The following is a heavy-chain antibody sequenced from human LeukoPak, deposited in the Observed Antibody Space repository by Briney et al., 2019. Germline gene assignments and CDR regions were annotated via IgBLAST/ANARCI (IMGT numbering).Heavy chain of an antibody. Sequence: GESLKISCKGSGYSFTSYWIGWVRQMPGKGLEWMGIIYPGDSDTRYSPSFQGQVTISADKSISTAYLQWSSLKASDTAMYYCARGGWYYYDSSGLIGFDYWGQGTQVTVSS. CDR1: GYSFTSYW. V-gene: IGHV5-51*01. CDR3: ARGGWYYYDSSGLIGFDY. D-gene: IGHD3-22*01. CDR2: IYPGDSDT. J-gene: IGHJ4*02.